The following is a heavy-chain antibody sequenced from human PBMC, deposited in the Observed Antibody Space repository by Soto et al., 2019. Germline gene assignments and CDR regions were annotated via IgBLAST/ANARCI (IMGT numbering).Heavy chain of an antibody. J-gene: IGHJ4*02. CDR1: GFTFSSLW. Sequence: EVQLVESGGGLVLPGGSLRLSCAASGFTFSSLWMSWVRQAPGKGLEWVANIKHDGSDQYYVESVKGRFTISRDNARNSLYLQMNSLRGDDTAVYYCTRAGGSYSFDFWGQGTLVTVSA. D-gene: IGHD3-10*01. V-gene: IGHV3-7*01. CDR3: TRAGGSYSFDF. CDR2: IKHDGSDQ.